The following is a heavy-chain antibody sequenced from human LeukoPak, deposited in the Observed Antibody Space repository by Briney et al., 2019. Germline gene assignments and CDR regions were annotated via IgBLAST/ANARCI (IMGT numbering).Heavy chain of an antibody. Sequence: GGSLRLSCAASGFTFSTYGMHWVRQAPGKGLEWVSSISSSSSYIYYADSVKGRFTISRDNAKNSLYLQMNSLRAEDTAVYYCARDPPMVRGVNDPYYYYYYYMDVWGKGTTVTVSS. CDR2: ISSSSSYI. J-gene: IGHJ6*03. CDR1: GFTFSTYG. CDR3: ARDPPMVRGVNDPYYYYYYYMDV. V-gene: IGHV3-21*01. D-gene: IGHD3-10*01.